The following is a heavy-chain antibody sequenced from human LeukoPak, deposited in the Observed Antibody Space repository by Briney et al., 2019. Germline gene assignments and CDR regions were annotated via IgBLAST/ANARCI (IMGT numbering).Heavy chain of an antibody. CDR2: INHSGST. D-gene: IGHD2-8*02. Sequence: NTSETLSLTCAVYGGSFSGYYWSWIRQPPGKGLEWIGEINHSGSTNYNPSLKSRVTISVDTSKNQFSLKLSSVTAADTAVYYCARARARAWYYFDYWGQGTLVTVSS. CDR1: GGSFSGYY. J-gene: IGHJ4*02. V-gene: IGHV4-34*01. CDR3: ARARARAWYYFDY.